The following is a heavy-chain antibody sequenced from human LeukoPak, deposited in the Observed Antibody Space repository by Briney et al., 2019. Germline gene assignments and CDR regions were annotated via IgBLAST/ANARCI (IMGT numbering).Heavy chain of an antibody. V-gene: IGHV4-34*01. CDR2: INHSGST. CDR1: GGSFSGYY. J-gene: IGHJ4*02. D-gene: IGHD5-18*01. Sequence: TSETLSLTCAVYGGSFSGYYWSWIRQPPGKGLEWIGEINHSGSTYYNPSLKSRVTISVDRSKNQFSLKLSSVTAADTAVYYCARGGGYSYGPFFDYWGQGTLVAVSS. CDR3: ARGGGYSYGPFFDY.